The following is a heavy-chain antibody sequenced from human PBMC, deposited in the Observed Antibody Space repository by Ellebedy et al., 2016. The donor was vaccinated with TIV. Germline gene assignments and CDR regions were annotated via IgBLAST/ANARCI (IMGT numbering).Heavy chain of an antibody. CDR2: IDADGSST. Sequence: GESLKISCAASGFTFSSYYMQWVRQVPGKGLEWVSSIDADGSSTTYADSVTGRFASSRDNAKNTLYLQMNGLRVEDTAVYYCARDRSNIAATGRGVDYWGQGTLVIVSS. V-gene: IGHV3-74*01. CDR1: GFTFSSYY. D-gene: IGHD6-13*01. J-gene: IGHJ4*02. CDR3: ARDRSNIAATGRGVDY.